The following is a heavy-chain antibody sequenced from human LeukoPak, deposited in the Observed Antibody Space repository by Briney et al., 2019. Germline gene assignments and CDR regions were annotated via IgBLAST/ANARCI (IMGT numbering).Heavy chain of an antibody. CDR1: GDSIRTTSYW. V-gene: IGHV4-39*01. CDR2: MSYIGLT. D-gene: IGHD4-11*01. CDR3: TRLPLDYSLVY. Sequence: SETLSLTCTVSGDSIRTTSYWWGWIRQSPAKGLEWIGSMSYIGLTSYNPSLKSRVTISVDTSKNQFSLHLSSVTAADTAVYYCTRLPLDYSLVYWGQGTLVSVSS. J-gene: IGHJ4*02.